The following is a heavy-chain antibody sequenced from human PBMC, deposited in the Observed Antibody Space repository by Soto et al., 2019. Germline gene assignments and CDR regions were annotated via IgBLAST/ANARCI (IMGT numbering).Heavy chain of an antibody. CDR2: IYYSGST. CDR1: GGSISSYY. CDR3: ARVMIVDEPIDY. V-gene: IGHV4-59*08. D-gene: IGHD3-22*01. J-gene: IGHJ4*02. Sequence: PSETLSLTCTVSGGSISSYYWSWIRQPPGKGLEWIGYIYYSGSTNYNPSLKSRVTISVDTSKNQFSLKLSSVTAADTAVYYCARVMIVDEPIDYWGQGTLVTVSS.